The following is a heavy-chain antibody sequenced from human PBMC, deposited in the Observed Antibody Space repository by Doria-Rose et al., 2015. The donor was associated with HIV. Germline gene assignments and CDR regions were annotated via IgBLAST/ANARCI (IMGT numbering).Heavy chain of an antibody. Sequence: QESGPVPVKPTETLTLTCTVSGVSLSSPGMGVSWIRQPPGKALEWLANIFADDDRSYKTSLKSRLTISSGTSKSQVVLTMTDMDPVDTATYYCARIKSSRWYHKYYFDFWGQGTLVIVSA. V-gene: IGHV2-26*01. CDR2: IFADDDR. CDR1: GVSLSSPGMG. D-gene: IGHD6-13*01. J-gene: IGHJ4*02. CDR3: ARIKSSRWYHKYYFDF.